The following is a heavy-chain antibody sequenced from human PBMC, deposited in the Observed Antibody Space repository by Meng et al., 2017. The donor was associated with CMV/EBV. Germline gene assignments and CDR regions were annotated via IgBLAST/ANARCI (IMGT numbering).Heavy chain of an antibody. V-gene: IGHV3-74*01. CDR1: GFTFSNYW. CDR2: IINDGSST. Sequence: GESLKISCAASGFTFSNYWMHWVRQPPGKGLVWVSRIINDGSSTNYADSVKGRFTISRDNAKNTLYLQMNSLRAEDTAVYYCARDGQRTTLTPFDYWGQGTLVTVSS. J-gene: IGHJ4*02. D-gene: IGHD4-17*01. CDR3: ARDGQRTTLTPFDY.